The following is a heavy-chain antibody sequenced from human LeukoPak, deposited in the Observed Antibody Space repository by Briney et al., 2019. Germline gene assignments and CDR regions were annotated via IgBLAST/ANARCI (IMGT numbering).Heavy chain of an antibody. Sequence: SQTLSLTCAISGDTVSSNSAAWDCIRQGPSRGLEWLGRTDYRSKWYNDYAVSVKSRITINPDTSKNQFSLQLNSVTPEDTAVYYCERGGSVAVADFDYWGQGTLVTVSS. J-gene: IGHJ4*02. CDR3: ERGGSVAVADFDY. CDR2: TDYRSKWYN. V-gene: IGHV6-1*01. CDR1: GDTVSSNSAA. D-gene: IGHD6-19*01.